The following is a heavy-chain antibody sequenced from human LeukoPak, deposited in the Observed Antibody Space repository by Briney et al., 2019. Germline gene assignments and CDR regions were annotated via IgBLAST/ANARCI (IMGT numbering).Heavy chain of an antibody. CDR1: GGTFSSYA. CDR2: IIPILGIA. Sequence: GASVKVSCKASGGTFSSYAISWVRQAPGQGLEWMGRIIPILGIANYAQKFQGRVTITADKSTSTAYMELSSLRSEDTAVYYCARDWVDCSSTSCYRGIDYWGQGTLVTVSS. D-gene: IGHD2-2*01. J-gene: IGHJ4*02. CDR3: ARDWVDCSSTSCYRGIDY. V-gene: IGHV1-69*04.